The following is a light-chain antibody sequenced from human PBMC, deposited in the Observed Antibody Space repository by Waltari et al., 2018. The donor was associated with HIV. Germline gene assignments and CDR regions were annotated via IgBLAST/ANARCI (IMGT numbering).Light chain of an antibody. CDR1: QALSNN. J-gene: IGKJ5*01. Sequence: DIQMTQPPSSLSASVGDRVTITCRASQALSNNLAWYQQKPGKVPKLLIYGASTLQSGVPSRFSGSGSGTDFTLTISSLQPDDVATYYCQNYNSAPPTFGQGTRLDIK. V-gene: IGKV1-27*01. CDR2: GAS. CDR3: QNYNSAPPT.